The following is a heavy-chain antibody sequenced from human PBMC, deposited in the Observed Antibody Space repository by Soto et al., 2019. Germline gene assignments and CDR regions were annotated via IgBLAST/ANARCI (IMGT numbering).Heavy chain of an antibody. D-gene: IGHD2-15*01. V-gene: IGHV1-69*13. CDR1: GCTFSSYA. CDR2: IIPIYGTA. Sequence: WASVKVSCKASGCTFSSYAISWVRQAPGQGLEWMGGIIPIYGTANYAQKFQGRVTITADESTSTAYMELSSLRSEDTAVYYCARDLGGCSAGSCRHNWFDPWGQGTLVTVSS. CDR3: ARDLGGCSAGSCRHNWFDP. J-gene: IGHJ5*02.